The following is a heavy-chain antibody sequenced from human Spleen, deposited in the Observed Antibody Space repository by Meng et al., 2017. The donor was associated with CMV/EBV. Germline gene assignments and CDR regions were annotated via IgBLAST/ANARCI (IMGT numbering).Heavy chain of an antibody. CDR3: ARGGLLRQQLVRGRKNYFDY. J-gene: IGHJ4*02. CDR1: GGTFSSYA. CDR2: IIPIFGTA. D-gene: IGHD6-13*01. V-gene: IGHV1-69*05. Sequence: SVKVSCKASGGTFSSYAFSWVRQAPGQGLEWMGGIIPIFGTANYAQKFQGRVTIATDESTSTAYMELSSLRSEDTAVYYCARGGLLRQQLVRGRKNYFDYWGQGTLVTVSS.